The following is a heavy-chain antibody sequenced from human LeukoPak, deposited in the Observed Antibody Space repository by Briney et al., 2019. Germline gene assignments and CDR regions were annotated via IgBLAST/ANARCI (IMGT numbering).Heavy chain of an antibody. Sequence: PGRSLRLSCAASGFTFSSYGMHWVRQAPGKGLEWVAVISYDGSNKYYADSVKGRFTISRDNSKNTLYLQMNSLRAEDTAVYYCAKEGGGDWDYYYYHYMDVWGKGTTVTVSS. J-gene: IGHJ6*03. D-gene: IGHD2-21*01. CDR1: GFTFSSYG. V-gene: IGHV3-30*18. CDR3: AKEGGGDWDYYYYHYMDV. CDR2: ISYDGSNK.